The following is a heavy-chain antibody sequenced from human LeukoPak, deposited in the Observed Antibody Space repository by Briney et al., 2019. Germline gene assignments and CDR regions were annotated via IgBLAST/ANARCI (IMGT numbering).Heavy chain of an antibody. Sequence: GGSLRLSCAASGFTFSSYWMSWVRQAPGKGLEWVSSISSSSSYIYYADSVKGRFTISRDNAKNSLYLQMNSLRAEDTALYYCAKDQGNLDGYSPFDYWGQGTLVTVSS. V-gene: IGHV3-21*04. CDR2: ISSSSSYI. J-gene: IGHJ4*02. CDR3: AKDQGNLDGYSPFDY. D-gene: IGHD5-24*01. CDR1: GFTFSSYW.